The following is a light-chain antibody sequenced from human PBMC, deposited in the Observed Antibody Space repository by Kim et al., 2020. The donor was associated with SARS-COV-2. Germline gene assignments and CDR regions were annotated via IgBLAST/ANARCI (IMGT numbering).Light chain of an antibody. J-gene: IGLJ2*01. V-gene: IGLV3-19*01. Sequence: SSELTQDPAVSVALGQTVRITCQGDSLRSYYASWYQQKPGQAPVLVIYGKNNRPSGIPDRFSGSSSGNKASLTITGAQAEDEADYYCNSRDSSGNHVVFGGGTQLTVL. CDR3: NSRDSSGNHVV. CDR2: GKN. CDR1: SLRSYY.